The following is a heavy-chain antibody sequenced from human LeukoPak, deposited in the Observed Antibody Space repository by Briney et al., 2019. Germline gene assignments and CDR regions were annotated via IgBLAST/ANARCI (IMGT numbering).Heavy chain of an antibody. CDR1: GGSISSYY. CDR3: ARSKYYYGSGSYPAFLSNYYYYMDV. D-gene: IGHD3-10*01. J-gene: IGHJ6*03. V-gene: IGHV4-4*07. Sequence: SETLSLTCTVSGGSISSYYWSWIRQPAGKGLERIGRIYTSGSTNYNPSLKSRVTMSVDTSKNQFSLKLSSVTAADTAVYYCARSKYYYGSGSYPAFLSNYYYYMDVWGKGTTVTVSS. CDR2: IYTSGST.